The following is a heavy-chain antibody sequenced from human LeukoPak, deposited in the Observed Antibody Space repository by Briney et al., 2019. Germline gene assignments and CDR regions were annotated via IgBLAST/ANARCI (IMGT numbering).Heavy chain of an antibody. D-gene: IGHD3-3*02. V-gene: IGHV3-23*01. CDR1: GFTFSSYA. Sequence: GGSLRLSCVASGFTFSSYAMNWVRQAPGKGLEWLSLISDSPDITYYTDSVKGRFTISRDNSKNTLYLQVNSLRAEDTAVYYCAMLASQYFTSWFDYWGQGTLVTVSS. J-gene: IGHJ4*02. CDR2: ISDSPDIT. CDR3: AMLASQYFTSWFDY.